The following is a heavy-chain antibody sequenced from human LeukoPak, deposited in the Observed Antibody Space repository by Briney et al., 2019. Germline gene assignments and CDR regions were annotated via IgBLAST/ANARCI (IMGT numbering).Heavy chain of an antibody. CDR2: ISGSGGST. D-gene: IGHD3-10*01. Sequence: PGGSLRLSCAASGFTFSSYAMSWVRQPPGKGLEWVSAISGSGGSTYYADSVKCRFTVSRDNSKNTLYLQMNSLRAEDTAVYYCAKIAGGWFGELLSHYYFDYWGQGTLVTVSS. V-gene: IGHV3-23*01. CDR3: AKIAGGWFGELLSHYYFDY. J-gene: IGHJ4*02. CDR1: GFTFSSYA.